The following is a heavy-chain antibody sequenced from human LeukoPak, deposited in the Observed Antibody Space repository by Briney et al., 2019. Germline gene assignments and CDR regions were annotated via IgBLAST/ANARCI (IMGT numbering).Heavy chain of an antibody. J-gene: IGHJ4*02. Sequence: PSETLSLTCAVYGGSFSGYYWSWIRQPPGKGLEWIGEINHSGSTNYNPSLKSRVTISVDTSKNQFSLKLSSVTAADTAVYYCARGLHCSSTSCLYYFDYWGQGTLVTVSS. V-gene: IGHV4-34*01. CDR2: INHSGST. CDR3: ARGLHCSSTSCLYYFDY. CDR1: GGSFSGYY. D-gene: IGHD2-2*01.